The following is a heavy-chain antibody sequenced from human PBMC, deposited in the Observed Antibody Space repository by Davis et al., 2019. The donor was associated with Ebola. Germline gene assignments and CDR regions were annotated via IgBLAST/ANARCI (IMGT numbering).Heavy chain of an antibody. D-gene: IGHD2-2*01. CDR1: GDTFSSYA. CDR2: IIPIFGTA. J-gene: IGHJ6*02. CDR3: ARGCSSTSCSYYYYYGMDV. V-gene: IGHV1-69*13. Sequence: AASVKVSCKASGDTFSSYAISWVRQAPGQGLEWMGGIIPIFGTANYAQKFQGRVTITADESTSTAYMELSSLRSEDTAVYYCARGCSSTSCSYYYYYGMDVWGQGTTVTVSS.